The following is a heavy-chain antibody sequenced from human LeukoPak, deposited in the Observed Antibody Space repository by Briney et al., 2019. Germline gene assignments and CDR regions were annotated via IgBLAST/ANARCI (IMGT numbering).Heavy chain of an antibody. D-gene: IGHD2-15*01. CDR3: ARDQNCSGGSCYSGWIGY. Sequence: GGSLRLSCAASGFTFSSYEMNWVRQAPGKGLEWVSYISSSGSTIYYVDSVKGRFTISRDNAKNSLYLQMNSLRAEDTAVYYCARDQNCSGGSCYSGWIGYWGQGTLVTVSS. V-gene: IGHV3-48*03. J-gene: IGHJ4*02. CDR2: ISSSGSTI. CDR1: GFTFSSYE.